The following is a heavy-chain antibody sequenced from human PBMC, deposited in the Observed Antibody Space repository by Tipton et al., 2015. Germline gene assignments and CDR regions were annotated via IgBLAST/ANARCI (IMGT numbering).Heavy chain of an antibody. CDR2: MYYGGGT. CDR3: ARTGYSSGWYGY. J-gene: IGHJ4*02. D-gene: IGHD6-19*01. Sequence: LRLSCTVSGGSISSSGCYWGWIRQPPGKGLEWIGNMYYGGGTYYNPSLKSRVIISVDTSKNQFSLKMSSVTVADTAVYYCARTGYSSGWYGYWGQGTLLTVSS. V-gene: IGHV4-39*01. CDR1: GGSISSSGCY.